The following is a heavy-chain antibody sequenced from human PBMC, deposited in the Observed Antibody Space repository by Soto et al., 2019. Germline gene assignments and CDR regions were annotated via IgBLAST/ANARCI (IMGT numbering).Heavy chain of an antibody. CDR2: ISYDGSDK. V-gene: IGHV3-30-3*01. Sequence: QVLLVESGGGVVQPGRSLRLSCAASGFTFNDYDMHWVRQAPGKGLEWVAVISYDGSDKYYTDSVKGRFTISRDSSKNTLHLQMNSLRAEDTAVYYFARVSGSGIYTLFDYWGQGTLVTVSS. J-gene: IGHJ4*02. CDR3: ARVSGSGIYTLFDY. D-gene: IGHD2-2*02. CDR1: GFTFNDYD.